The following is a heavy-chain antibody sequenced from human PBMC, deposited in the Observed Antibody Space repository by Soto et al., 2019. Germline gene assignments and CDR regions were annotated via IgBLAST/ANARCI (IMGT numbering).Heavy chain of an antibody. Sequence: GGSLTLSCAVSGFTVSRNCMSWVRQAPGMGLEWVSVIYRGGDTYYADSLKGRFTLSRDNSKNTLYLQMNNLRAEATAAYFCASDSDKFSNSNKRGRLYYWGQGTLVTVSS. J-gene: IGHJ4*02. CDR3: ASDSDKFSNSNKRGRLYY. CDR2: IYRGGDT. CDR1: GFTVSRNC. V-gene: IGHV3-53*01. D-gene: IGHD6-13*01.